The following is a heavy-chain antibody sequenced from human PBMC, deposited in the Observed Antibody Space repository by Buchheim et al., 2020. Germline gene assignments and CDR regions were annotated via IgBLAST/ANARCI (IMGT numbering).Heavy chain of an antibody. D-gene: IGHD6-13*01. CDR3: ATANPSIASGGPYYFDY. CDR1: GYTFTGYY. Sequence: QVQLVQSGAEVKKPGASMKVSCKASGYTFTGYYAHWVRQAPGQGLEWMGWINPNSGGTNYAQKFQGRVTMTRDTSPSTAYMELTRLRSDDTAVYYCATANPSIASGGPYYFDYWGQGTL. CDR2: INPNSGGT. V-gene: IGHV1-2*02. J-gene: IGHJ4*02.